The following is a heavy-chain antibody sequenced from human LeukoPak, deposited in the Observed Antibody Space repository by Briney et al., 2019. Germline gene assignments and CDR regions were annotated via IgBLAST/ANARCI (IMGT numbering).Heavy chain of an antibody. D-gene: IGHD3-10*01. CDR3: AKDRDRTYYYYYMDI. J-gene: IGHJ6*03. Sequence: PGGSLRLSCEASGFTFSSYGMSWVRQAPGKGLEGVSVISGSGGRTDYADSVKGRFTISRDNSKNTLYLQMNSLRAEDTAVYYCAKDRDRTYYYYYMDIWGKGTTVTISS. V-gene: IGHV3-23*01. CDR1: GFTFSSYG. CDR2: ISGSGGRT.